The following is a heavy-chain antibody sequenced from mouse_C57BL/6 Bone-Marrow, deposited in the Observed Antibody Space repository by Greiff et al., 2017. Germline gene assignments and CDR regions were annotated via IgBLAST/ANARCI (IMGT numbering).Heavy chain of an antibody. CDR1: GYTFTSYW. Sequence: VQLQQPGAELVMPGASVKLSCKASGYTFTSYWMHWVKPRPGQGLEWIGDIDPSDSYTNYNQQFKGKSTLTVYKSSSTAYMQLSSLTSEDSAVYYCARFHYDYDGYYAMDYWGQGTSVTVSS. CDR3: ARFHYDYDGYYAMDY. J-gene: IGHJ4*01. V-gene: IGHV1-69*01. D-gene: IGHD2-4*01. CDR2: IDPSDSYT.